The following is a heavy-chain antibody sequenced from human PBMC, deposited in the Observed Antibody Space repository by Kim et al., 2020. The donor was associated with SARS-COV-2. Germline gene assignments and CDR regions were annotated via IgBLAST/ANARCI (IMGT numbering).Heavy chain of an antibody. CDR3: ARDRMGMKFYSWFDP. J-gene: IGHJ5*02. V-gene: IGHV4-59*01. Sequence: PSLKSRVTISVDTSKNQFSLKLSSVTAADTAVYYCARDRMGMKFYSWFDPWGQGTLVTVSS. D-gene: IGHD7-27*01.